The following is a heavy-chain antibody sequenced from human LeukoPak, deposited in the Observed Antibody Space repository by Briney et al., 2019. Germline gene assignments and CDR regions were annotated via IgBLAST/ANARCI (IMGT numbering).Heavy chain of an antibody. D-gene: IGHD6-19*01. CDR3: ATSSGWTGTFDY. J-gene: IGHJ4*02. CDR2: IKSKTDGGTT. V-gene: IGHV3-15*01. Sequence: GGSLRLSCAASGFIFSNAWMAWVRQAPGKGVEWVGRIKSKTDGGTTDYAAPVKGIFTISRDDSKNTLYLQMNSLKTEDTAVYFCATSSGWTGTFDYWGQGTLVTVSS. CDR1: GFIFSNAW.